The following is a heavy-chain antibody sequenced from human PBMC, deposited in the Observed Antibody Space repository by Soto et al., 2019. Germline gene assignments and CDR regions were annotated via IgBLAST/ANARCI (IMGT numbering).Heavy chain of an antibody. J-gene: IGHJ5*02. D-gene: IGHD3-22*01. CDR2: IYYSGST. Sequence: SETLSLTCTVSGGSISSGNNYWSWIRQHPGKGLEWIGYIYYSGSTYYNPSLKSRVTISVDTSKNQFSLKLSSVTAEDTAEYYCARTSYDSSRTAADPWAQGTLVTVSS. V-gene: IGHV4-31*03. CDR3: ARTSYDSSRTAADP. CDR1: GGSISSGNNY.